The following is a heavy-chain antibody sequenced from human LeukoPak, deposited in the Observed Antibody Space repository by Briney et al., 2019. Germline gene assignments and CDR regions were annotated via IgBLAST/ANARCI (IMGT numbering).Heavy chain of an antibody. Sequence: GGSLRLSCAASGFTFDDYAMHWVRQAPGKGPEWVSGISWNSGSIGYADSVKGRFTISRDNAKNTLYLQMNSLRAEDTAVYYCARDSGTGEHWGQGTLVTVSS. D-gene: IGHD7-27*01. CDR2: ISWNSGSI. V-gene: IGHV3-9*01. CDR1: GFTFDDYA. CDR3: ARDSGTGEH. J-gene: IGHJ4*02.